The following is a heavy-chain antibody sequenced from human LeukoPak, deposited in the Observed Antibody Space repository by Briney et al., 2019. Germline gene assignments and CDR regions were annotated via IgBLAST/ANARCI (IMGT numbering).Heavy chain of an antibody. D-gene: IGHD6-13*01. CDR2: IYYSGST. J-gene: IGHJ3*02. Sequence: PSETLSLTCTVSGGSISSYYWSWIRQPPGKGLEWIGYIYYSGSTNYNPSLKSRVTISVDTSKNQFSLKLSSVTAADTAVYYCARDREAAADAFDIWGQGTMVTVSS. V-gene: IGHV4-59*01. CDR1: GGSISSYY. CDR3: ARDREAAADAFDI.